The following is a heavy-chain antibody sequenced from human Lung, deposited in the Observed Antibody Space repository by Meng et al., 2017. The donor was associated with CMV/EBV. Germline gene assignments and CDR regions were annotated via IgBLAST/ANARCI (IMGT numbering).Heavy chain of an antibody. J-gene: IGHJ4*01. V-gene: IGHV1-2*05. CDR1: GYTFTAHY. CDR3: ARDNNWGPDD. D-gene: IGHD7-27*01. CDR2: NHPHRGNT. Sequence: ASVXVSCKASGYTFTAHYFHWVRQTPGQGLEWMGRNHPHRGNTNYEQQFQGRVTLTSDTSINKGYMELTTITSDDTDVYYCARDNNWGPDDWGQGALVTVSS.